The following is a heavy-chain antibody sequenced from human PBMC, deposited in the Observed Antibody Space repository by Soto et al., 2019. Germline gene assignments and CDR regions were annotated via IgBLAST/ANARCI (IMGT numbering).Heavy chain of an antibody. CDR3: AKKCSDNAPAFHY. J-gene: IGHJ4*02. V-gene: IGHV3-23*01. Sequence: GGTLRLSCAASSFTFSYYAMSWVPQAPGKGLEWVSAISGSGVTTSNADSVKGRFAISRDNSKNTLYLQMNSLRAEDTAVYYCAKKCSDNAPAFHYWGQGTLVTVSS. CDR1: SFTFSYYA. D-gene: IGHD6-19*01. CDR2: ISGSGVTT.